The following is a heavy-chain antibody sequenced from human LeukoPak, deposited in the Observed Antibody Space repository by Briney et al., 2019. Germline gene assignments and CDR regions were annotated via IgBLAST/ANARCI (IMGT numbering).Heavy chain of an antibody. Sequence: SVKGRITISRDNAKNSLYLQMNSLRAEDTAVYYCARMWNGGDYWGQGTLVTVSS. J-gene: IGHJ4*02. CDR3: ARMWNGGDY. D-gene: IGHD1-1*01. V-gene: IGHV3-21*01.